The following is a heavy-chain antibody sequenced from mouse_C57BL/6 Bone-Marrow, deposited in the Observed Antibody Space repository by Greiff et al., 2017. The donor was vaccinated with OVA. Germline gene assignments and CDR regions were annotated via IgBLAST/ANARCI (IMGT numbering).Heavy chain of an antibody. CDR1: GFNIKDYY. V-gene: IGHV14-2*01. J-gene: IGHJ4*01. Sequence: VQLQQSGAELVKPGASVKLSCTASGFNIKDYYMHWVKQRTEPGLEWIGRIDPEDGETKYAPKFPGKATITADTSSNTAYLQLSSLTSEDTAVYYCARSALRRNYAMDYWGQGTSVTVSS. D-gene: IGHD1-2*01. CDR3: ARSALRRNYAMDY. CDR2: IDPEDGET.